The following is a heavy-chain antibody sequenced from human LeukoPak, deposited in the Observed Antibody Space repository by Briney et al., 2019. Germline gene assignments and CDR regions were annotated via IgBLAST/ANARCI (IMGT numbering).Heavy chain of an antibody. V-gene: IGHV4-34*01. J-gene: IGHJ6*03. CDR2: INHSGST. CDR1: GGSFSVYY. CDR3: AREHGSGSYPYYYYYYMDV. Sequence: KSSETLSLTCAVYGGSFSVYYWSWIRQPPGKGLEWIGEINHSGSTNYNPSLKSRVTISVDTSKNQFSLKLSSVTAADTAVYYCAREHGSGSYPYYYYYYMDVWGKGTTVTISS. D-gene: IGHD3-10*01.